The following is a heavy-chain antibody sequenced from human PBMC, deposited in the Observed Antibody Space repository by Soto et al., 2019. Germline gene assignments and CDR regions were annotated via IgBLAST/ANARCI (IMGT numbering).Heavy chain of an antibody. D-gene: IGHD1-26*01. CDR2: ITGSGAIT. CDR3: ARDVWETTSMYYGLDV. V-gene: IGHV3-23*01. J-gene: IGHJ6*02. CDR1: GFTFSSYA. Sequence: PGGSLRLSCAASGFTFSSYAMSWVRLAPGKGLEWVSGITGSGAITYYTDSVKGRFTISRDNSKNTLYLQMHSLRAEDTAVYYYARDVWETTSMYYGLDVWRLGTTVTVSS.